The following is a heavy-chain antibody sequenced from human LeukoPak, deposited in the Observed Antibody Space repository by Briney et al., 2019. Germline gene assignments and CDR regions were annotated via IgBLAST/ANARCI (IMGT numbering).Heavy chain of an antibody. V-gene: IGHV4-59*08. CDR1: GVSVSSYY. D-gene: IGHD2-2*01. CDR2: IYYSGST. Sequence: SETLCLTCTVSGVSVSSYYWSWVRQPPGKGLEWIGYIYYSGSTNYNPSLKSRGTISVDTSKDQFSLKLSSVTAADTAVYYCARHRDHCSSTSCYPNYFDYWGQGTLVTVSS. CDR3: ARHRDHCSSTSCYPNYFDY. J-gene: IGHJ4*02.